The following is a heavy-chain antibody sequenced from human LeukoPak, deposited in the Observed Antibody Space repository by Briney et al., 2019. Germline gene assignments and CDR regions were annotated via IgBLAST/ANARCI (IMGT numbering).Heavy chain of an antibody. D-gene: IGHD1-26*01. CDR3: ARVLGSHFDY. V-gene: IGHV3-23*01. Sequence: GGSLRLSCAVSGFTFSDYALSWVRQAPGKGLEWVSAIDRSGGNTYYADSVKGRFTISRDNAKNSLYLQMNSLRAEDTAVYYCARVLGSHFDYWGQETLVTVSS. CDR1: GFTFSDYA. J-gene: IGHJ4*02. CDR2: IDRSGGNT.